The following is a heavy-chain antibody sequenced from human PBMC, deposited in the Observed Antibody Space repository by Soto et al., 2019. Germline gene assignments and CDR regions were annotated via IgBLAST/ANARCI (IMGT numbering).Heavy chain of an antibody. D-gene: IGHD2-15*01. CDR3: ASPLLGYCSGGSCQESV. J-gene: IGHJ3*01. Sequence: QVQLVESGGGVVQPGRSLRLSCAASGFTFSSYAMHWVRQAPGKGLEWVAVISYDGSNKYYADSVKGRFTISRDNSKNTLYLQMNSLRAEDTAVYYCASPLLGYCSGGSCQESVWGQGTKVTVSS. CDR1: GFTFSSYA. V-gene: IGHV3-30-3*01. CDR2: ISYDGSNK.